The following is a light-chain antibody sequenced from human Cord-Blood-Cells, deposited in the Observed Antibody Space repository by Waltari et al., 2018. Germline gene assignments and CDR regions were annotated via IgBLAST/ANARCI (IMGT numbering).Light chain of an antibody. V-gene: IGKV3-15*01. J-gene: IGKJ2*03. Sequence: EILITQSPATLSVSPGERATLSCRASQSVSSNLSLYHQKPGQAPRLLIYGASTRATGIPARFSGSGSGTEFTLTISTLHYEDFAVYYCQQYNNWPYSFGQGTKLEIK. CDR2: GAS. CDR1: QSVSSN. CDR3: QQYNNWPYS.